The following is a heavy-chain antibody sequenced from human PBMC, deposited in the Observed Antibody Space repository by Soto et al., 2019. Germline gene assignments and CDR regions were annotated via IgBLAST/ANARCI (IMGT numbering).Heavy chain of an antibody. D-gene: IGHD6-13*01. Sequence: PGXSLRLSCTASGFAFRSHAMQWVRQAPGKVLEWVAVISSDGATKYVADSLKGRFTISRDNFESTMSLQMNNLRPEDTALYYCARSSVHIAAAGRLDLWGPGTLGTVSS. CDR3: ARSSVHIAAAGRLDL. CDR2: ISSDGATK. J-gene: IGHJ5*02. V-gene: IGHV3-30*14. CDR1: GFAFRSHA.